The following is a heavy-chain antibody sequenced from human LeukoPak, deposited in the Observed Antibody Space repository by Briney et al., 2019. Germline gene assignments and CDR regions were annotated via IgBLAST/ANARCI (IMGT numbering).Heavy chain of an antibody. CDR1: GFTVSSNY. Sequence: GGSLRLSCAASGFTVSSNYMSWVRQAPGKGLEWVSAISGSGGTTYYADSVKGRFTISRDNSKNTLYLQMNSLRAEDTAVYYCARSLVGTRVYDFDYWGQGTLVTVSS. V-gene: IGHV3-23*01. D-gene: IGHD3-10*01. CDR2: ISGSGGTT. CDR3: ARSLVGTRVYDFDY. J-gene: IGHJ4*02.